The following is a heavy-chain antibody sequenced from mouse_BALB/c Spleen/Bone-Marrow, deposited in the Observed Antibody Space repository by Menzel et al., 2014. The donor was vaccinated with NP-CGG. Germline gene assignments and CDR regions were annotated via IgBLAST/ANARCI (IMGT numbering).Heavy chain of an antibody. Sequence: EVQLVESGGGLVKPGGSLKLSCTASGFSFNSYGMSWVRQTPEKRLEWVATITNGGNYTYYPDSVKGRFTISRDNVKNNLFLQMSSLRSEDTALYYCVRNYYGYDGYFDYWGQGTTLTVSS. CDR3: VRNYYGYDGYFDY. D-gene: IGHD2-2*01. CDR2: ITNGGNYT. V-gene: IGHV5-9-2*01. CDR1: GFSFNSYG. J-gene: IGHJ2*01.